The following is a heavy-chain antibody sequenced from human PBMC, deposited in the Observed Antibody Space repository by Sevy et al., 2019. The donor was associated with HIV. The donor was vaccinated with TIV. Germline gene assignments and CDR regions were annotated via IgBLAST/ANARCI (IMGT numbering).Heavy chain of an antibody. J-gene: IGHJ4*02. CDR1: GFSFSDHR. D-gene: IGHD3-16*01. CDR3: ARDRGEILSSAFDY. Sequence: GGSLRLSCVGSGFSFSDHRMHWVRQAPGKGLEWMAVISYDGRNTKYKADSAKGRFTISRDNSKNTLYLQMNSLRAEDTAIYYCARDRGEILSSAFDYWGQRTLVTVSS. CDR2: ISYDGRNTK. V-gene: IGHV3-30*03.